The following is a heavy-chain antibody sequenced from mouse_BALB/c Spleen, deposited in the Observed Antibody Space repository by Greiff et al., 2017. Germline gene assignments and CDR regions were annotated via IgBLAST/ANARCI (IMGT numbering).Heavy chain of an antibody. V-gene: IGHV5-6-4*01. D-gene: IGHD1-1*01. CDR3: TRDHYGSSYGFAF. J-gene: IGHJ3*01. CDR1: GFTFSSYT. CDR2: ISSGGSYT. Sequence: EVKLVESGGGLVKPGGSLKLSCAASGFTFSSYTMSWVRQTPEKRLEWVATISSGGSYTYYPDSVKGRFTISRDNAKNTLYLQMSSLKSEDTAMYYCTRDHYGSSYGFAFWGQGTLVTVSA.